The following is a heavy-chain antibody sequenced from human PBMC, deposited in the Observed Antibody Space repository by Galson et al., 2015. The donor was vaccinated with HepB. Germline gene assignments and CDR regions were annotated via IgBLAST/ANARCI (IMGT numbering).Heavy chain of an antibody. D-gene: IGHD6-19*01. CDR2: IRYDGSNK. CDR1: GFTFSSYG. V-gene: IGHV3-30*02. CDR3: AKNLGYSSGWYYFDY. Sequence: SLRLSCAASGFTFSSYGMHWVRQAPGKGLEWVAFIRYDGSNKYYADSVKGRLTISRDNSKNTLYLQMNSLRAEDTAVYYCAKNLGYSSGWYYFDYWGQGTLVTVSS. J-gene: IGHJ4*02.